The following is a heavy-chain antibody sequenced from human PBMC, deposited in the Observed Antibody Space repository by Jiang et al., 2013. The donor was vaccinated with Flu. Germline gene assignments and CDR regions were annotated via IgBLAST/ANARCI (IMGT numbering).Heavy chain of an antibody. CDR1: GYSISSGYY. J-gene: IGHJ4*02. CDR3: ARRYLTFFDY. Sequence: GLVKPSETLSLTCAVSGYSISSGYYWDWIRQPPGKGLEWIGSIYHSGSTYXNPSLKSRVTISVDTSKNQFSLKLSSVTAADTAVYYCARRYLTFFDYWGQGTLVTVSS. D-gene: IGHD1-1*01. CDR2: IYHSGST. V-gene: IGHV4-38-2*01.